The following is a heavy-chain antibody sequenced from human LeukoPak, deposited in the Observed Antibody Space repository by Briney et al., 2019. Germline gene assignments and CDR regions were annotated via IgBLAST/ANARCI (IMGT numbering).Heavy chain of an antibody. CDR1: GGSISSYY. CDR3: ARQYCSSTSCYSP. CDR2: IYYSGST. D-gene: IGHD2-2*01. J-gene: IGHJ3*01. Sequence: SETLSLTCTVSGGSISSYYWSWIRQPPGKGLEWIGYIYYSGSTYYNPSLKSRVTISVDTSKNQFSLKLSSVTAADTAVYYCARQYCSSTSCYSPWGQGTMVTVSS. V-gene: IGHV4-59*08.